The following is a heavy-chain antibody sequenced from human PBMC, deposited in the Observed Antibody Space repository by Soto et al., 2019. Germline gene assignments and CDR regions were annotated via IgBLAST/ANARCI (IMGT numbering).Heavy chain of an antibody. CDR3: ARNWNGVDY. CDR2: IKTDGSTT. CDR1: GFTFSNHW. V-gene: IGHV3-74*01. Sequence: EVQLVESGGGLVQPGESLRLSCEASGFTFSNHWMHWVRQAPGKGPVCVARIKTDGSTTNYADYVKGRFTVSRDNAKNTLFLQMNSLRVEDTAVYYCARNWNGVDYWGQGTLVTVSS. D-gene: IGHD1-1*01. J-gene: IGHJ4*02.